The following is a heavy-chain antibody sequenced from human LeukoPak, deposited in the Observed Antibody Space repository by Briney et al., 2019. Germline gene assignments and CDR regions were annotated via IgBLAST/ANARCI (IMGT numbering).Heavy chain of an antibody. CDR1: GFTFSSYS. CDR3: ARVTLDYFDY. Sequence: GGSLRLSCAASGFTFSSYSMNWVRQAPGKGLDWVSYISSSGNTIYYADSVKGRFTISRDNAKNSLYLQMNSLRAEDTAVYYCARVTLDYFDYWGQGTLVTVSS. CDR2: ISSSGNTI. J-gene: IGHJ4*02. V-gene: IGHV3-48*04.